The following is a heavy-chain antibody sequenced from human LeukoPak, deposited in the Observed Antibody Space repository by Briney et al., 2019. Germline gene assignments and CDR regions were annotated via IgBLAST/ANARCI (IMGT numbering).Heavy chain of an antibody. CDR3: ATHTTYGDYVL. Sequence: PGGSLRLSCAASGFTFSSYAMTWVRQAPGKGLEWVAVISGSGANSYHADSVKGRFTISRDNSKNTLYLQMNSLRAEDTAVYYCATHTTYGDYVLWGQGTLVTVSS. D-gene: IGHD4-17*01. V-gene: IGHV3-23*01. CDR1: GFTFSSYA. J-gene: IGHJ4*02. CDR2: ISGSGANS.